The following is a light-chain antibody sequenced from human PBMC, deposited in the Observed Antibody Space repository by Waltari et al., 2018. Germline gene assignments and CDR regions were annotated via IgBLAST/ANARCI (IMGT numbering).Light chain of an antibody. CDR1: SSDAADYKF. J-gene: IGLJ1*01. Sequence: QSALTQPASVSGSPGQSITISCTGTSSDAADYKFLSWYQHHPGKAPKLIIQYATKRPSGISSRFSGSKSGTTASLTISGLQPEDEADYYCCSHTHINTYVFGSGTKVTVL. CDR3: CSHTHINTYV. V-gene: IGLV2-14*03. CDR2: YAT.